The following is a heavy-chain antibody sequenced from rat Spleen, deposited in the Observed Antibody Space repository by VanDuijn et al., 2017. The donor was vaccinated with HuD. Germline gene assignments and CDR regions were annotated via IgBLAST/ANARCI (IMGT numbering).Heavy chain of an antibody. D-gene: IGHD1-1*01. V-gene: IGHV5-29*01. CDR3: ARHTLIYYYSGDGGWFAY. J-gene: IGHJ3*01. Sequence: EVQLVESGGGLVQPGGTLKLSCAASGITFSNYAMAWVRQAPTKGLEWVATISYDGSSTYYRDSVKGRFTISRDNAKSTLYLQMDSLRSEDTATYYCARHTLIYYYSGDGGWFAYWGQGTLVTVSS. CDR1: GITFSNYA. CDR2: ISYDGSST.